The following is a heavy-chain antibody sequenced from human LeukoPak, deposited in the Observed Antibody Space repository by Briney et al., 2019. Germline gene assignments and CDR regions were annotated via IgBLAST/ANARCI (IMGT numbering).Heavy chain of an antibody. CDR2: FDPEDGET. CDR3: ARELWFGELNLIYYYGMDV. Sequence: ASVKVSCKVSGYTLTELSMHWVRQAPGKGLEWMGGFDPEDGETIYAQKFQGRVTMTEDTSTDTAYMELSSLRAEDTALYYCARELWFGELNLIYYYGMDVWGQGTTVTVSS. D-gene: IGHD3-10*01. CDR1: GYTLTELS. J-gene: IGHJ6*02. V-gene: IGHV1-24*01.